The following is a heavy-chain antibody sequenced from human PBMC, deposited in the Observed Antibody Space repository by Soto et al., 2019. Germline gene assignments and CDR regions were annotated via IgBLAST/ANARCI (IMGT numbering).Heavy chain of an antibody. Sequence: SETLSLTCTVSGGSISSSSYYWGWIRQPPGKGLEWIGSIYYSGSTYYNPSLKSRVTISVDTSKNQFSLKLSSVTAADTAVYYCARHYRSGIAAAGGDFDYWGQGTLVTVSS. J-gene: IGHJ4*02. CDR1: GGSISSSSYY. V-gene: IGHV4-39*01. CDR2: IYYSGST. D-gene: IGHD6-13*01. CDR3: ARHYRSGIAAAGGDFDY.